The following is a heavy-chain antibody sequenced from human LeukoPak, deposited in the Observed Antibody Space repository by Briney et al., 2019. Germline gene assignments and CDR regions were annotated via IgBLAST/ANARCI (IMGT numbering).Heavy chain of an antibody. CDR1: GFTFSSYS. D-gene: IGHD4-17*01. J-gene: IGHJ4*02. CDR2: ISSSSSYI. V-gene: IGHV3-21*01. CDR3: ARGEHDYGDYDPDY. Sequence: SGGSLRLSCAASGFTFSSYSMNWVRQAPGKGLEWVSSISSSSSYIYYADSVKGRFTISRDNAKNSLYLQMNSRRVEDTAVYYFARGEHDYGDYDPDYWGQGTLVTVSS.